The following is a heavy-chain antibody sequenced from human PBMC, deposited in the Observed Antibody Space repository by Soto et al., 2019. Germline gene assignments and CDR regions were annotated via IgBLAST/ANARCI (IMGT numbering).Heavy chain of an antibody. V-gene: IGHV3-30-3*01. J-gene: IGHJ4*02. CDR3: ARSRRTYYSDY. CDR2: ISYDGSNK. D-gene: IGHD2-2*01. CDR1: GFTFSSYA. Sequence: QVQLVESGGGVVQPGRSLRLSCAASGFTFSSYAMHWVRQAPGKGLEWVAVISYDGSNKYYADSVKGRFTISRDNSKNTLYLQMNSLRAEDTAVYYCARSRRTYYSDYWGQGTLVTVSS.